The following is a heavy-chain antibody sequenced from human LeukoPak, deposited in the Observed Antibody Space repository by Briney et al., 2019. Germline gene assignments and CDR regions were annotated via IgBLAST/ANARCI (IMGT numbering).Heavy chain of an antibody. D-gene: IGHD2-2*01. CDR3: AREGRGYCSSTSCDMQHFDY. CDR2: MNPSSGNT. V-gene: IGHV1-8*03. J-gene: IGHJ4*02. Sequence: ASVKVSCKASGYTFTTYDINWVRQATGQGLEWMGWMNPSSGNTGYAQKFQGRVTITRNTSISTAYMELSSLRSEDTAVYYCAREGRGYCSSTSCDMQHFDYWGQGTLVTVSS. CDR1: GYTFTTYD.